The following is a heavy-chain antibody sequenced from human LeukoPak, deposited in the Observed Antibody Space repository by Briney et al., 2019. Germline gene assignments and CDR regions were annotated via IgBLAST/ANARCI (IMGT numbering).Heavy chain of an antibody. D-gene: IGHD3-22*01. Sequence: PSETLSLTCTVSGGSISSYYWSWIRQPPGKGLEWIGYIYYSGSTNYNPSLKSRVTISVDTSKNQFSLKLSSVTAADTAVYYCARGPYEGWFDPWGQGTLVTVSS. J-gene: IGHJ5*02. CDR1: GGSISSYY. CDR2: IYYSGST. CDR3: ARGPYEGWFDP. V-gene: IGHV4-59*12.